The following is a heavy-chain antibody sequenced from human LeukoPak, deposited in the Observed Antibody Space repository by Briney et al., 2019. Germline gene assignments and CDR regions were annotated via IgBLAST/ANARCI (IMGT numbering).Heavy chain of an antibody. D-gene: IGHD5-12*01. CDR2: IYYSGST. CDR1: GGSISTSNYY. J-gene: IGHJ5*02. V-gene: IGHV4-61*05. CDR3: ARVGYSGYEP. Sequence: PSETLSLTCTVSGGSISTSNYYWGWIRQPPGKGLEWIGYIYYSGSTNYNPSLKSRVTISVDTSKNQYSLKLSSVTAADTAVYYCARVGYSGYEPWGQGTLVTVSS.